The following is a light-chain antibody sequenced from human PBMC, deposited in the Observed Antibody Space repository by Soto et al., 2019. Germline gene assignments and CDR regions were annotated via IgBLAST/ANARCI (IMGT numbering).Light chain of an antibody. CDR3: QHINSYPVT. CDR1: QDISNH. J-gene: IGKJ4*01. V-gene: IGKV1-9*01. CDR2: SAS. Sequence: DIQLTQSPAFLSTSVGDKVTITCRASQDISNHLAWYQQKPGKAPNLLVYSASTLQSGVPSRFSGSGSGTEFTLTISSLQPEDFATYFCQHINSYPVTFGGGTKVEIE.